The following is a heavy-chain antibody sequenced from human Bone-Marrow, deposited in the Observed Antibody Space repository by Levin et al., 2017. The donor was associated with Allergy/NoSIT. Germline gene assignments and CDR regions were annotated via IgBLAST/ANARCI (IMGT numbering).Heavy chain of an antibody. Sequence: GGSLRLSCEASGFTFSSYAMSWVRQAPGKGLEWVSAISDSGGDRTYYADSVKGRFTISRDNSKSTVYLQMNSLRVEDTALYYCAKESVIDRTQLDVWGQGTTVTVSS. V-gene: IGHV3-23*01. J-gene: IGHJ6*02. CDR2: ISDSGGDRT. CDR1: GFTFSSYA. CDR3: AKESVIDRTQLDV. D-gene: IGHD3-10*01.